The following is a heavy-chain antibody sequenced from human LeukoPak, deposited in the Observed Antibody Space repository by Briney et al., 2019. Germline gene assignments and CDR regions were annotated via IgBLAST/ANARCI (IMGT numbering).Heavy chain of an antibody. D-gene: IGHD6-13*01. CDR1: GFTFSSYA. J-gene: IGHJ6*03. CDR2: ISYDGSNK. V-gene: IGHV3-30*04. CDR3: AKDGGTLSGYSSSWYTGFDYYYYYMDV. Sequence: PGGSLRLSCAASGFTFSSYAMHWVRQAPGKGLEWVAVISYDGSNKYYADSVKGRFTISRDNSKNTLYLQMNSLRAEDTAVYYCAKDGGTLSGYSSSWYTGFDYYYYYMDVWGKGTTVTVSS.